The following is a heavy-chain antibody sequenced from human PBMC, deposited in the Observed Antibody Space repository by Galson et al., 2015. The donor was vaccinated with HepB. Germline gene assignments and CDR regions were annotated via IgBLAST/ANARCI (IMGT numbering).Heavy chain of an antibody. CDR3: ASSIMVRGVIIGGLFDY. CDR1: GFTFSSYS. CDR2: ISSSSSTI. V-gene: IGHV3-48*02. Sequence: SLRLSCAASGFTFSSYSMNWVRQAPGKGLEWVSYISSSSSTIYYADSVKGRFTISRDNAKNSLYLQMNSLRDEDTAVYYCASSIMVRGVIIGGLFDYWGQGTLVTVSS. J-gene: IGHJ4*02. D-gene: IGHD3-10*01.